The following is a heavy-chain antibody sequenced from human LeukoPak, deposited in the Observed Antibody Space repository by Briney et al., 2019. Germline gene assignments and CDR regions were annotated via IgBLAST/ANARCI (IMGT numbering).Heavy chain of an antibody. J-gene: IGHJ6*03. D-gene: IGHD5-18*01. Sequence: SVKVSCKASGGTFSSYAISWVRQAPGQGLEWMGGIIPIFGTANYAQKFQGRVTITTDESTSTAYMELSSLRSEDTAVYYCARDLRSDVSWGYSYGYYYMDVWGKGTTVTVSS. CDR1: GGTFSSYA. CDR3: ARDLRSDVSWGYSYGYYYMDV. CDR2: IIPIFGTA. V-gene: IGHV1-69*05.